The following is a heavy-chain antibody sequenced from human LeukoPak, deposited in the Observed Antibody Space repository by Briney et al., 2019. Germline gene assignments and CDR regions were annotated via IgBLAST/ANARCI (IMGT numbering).Heavy chain of an antibody. Sequence: GGSLRLSCAASGFTFSSYEMNWVRQAPGKGLEWVSYISSSGSTIYYADSVKGRFTISRDNAKNSLYLQMNSLRAEDTAVYYCARGYSRDGYNLDYWGQGTLVTVSS. CDR2: ISSSGSTI. V-gene: IGHV3-48*03. J-gene: IGHJ4*02. D-gene: IGHD5-24*01. CDR1: GFTFSSYE. CDR3: ARGYSRDGYNLDY.